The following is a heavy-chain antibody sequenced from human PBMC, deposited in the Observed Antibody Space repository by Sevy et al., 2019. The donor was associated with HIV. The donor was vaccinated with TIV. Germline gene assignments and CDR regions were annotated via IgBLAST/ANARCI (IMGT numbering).Heavy chain of an antibody. J-gene: IGHJ4*02. CDR2: ISYDGSNK. Sequence: GGSLRLSCAASGFTFSSYAMHWVRQAPGKGLEWVAVISYDGSNKYYADSVKGRFTISRDNSKNTLYLQMNCLRAEDTAVYYCARAPRVEYSSSYWGQGTLVTVSS. D-gene: IGHD6-6*01. CDR1: GFTFSSYA. CDR3: ARAPRVEYSSSY. V-gene: IGHV3-30*04.